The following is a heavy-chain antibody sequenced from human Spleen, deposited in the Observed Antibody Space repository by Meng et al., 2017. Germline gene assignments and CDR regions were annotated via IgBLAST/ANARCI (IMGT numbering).Heavy chain of an antibody. V-gene: IGHV3-9*01. Sequence: SLKISCAASGFTFDDYAMHWVRQAPGKGLEWVSGISWNSGSIGYADSVKGRFTISRDNSKNTLYLQMNSLRAEDTAVYYCARDRDYDFWSGYLGNYYGMDVWGQGTTVTVSS. J-gene: IGHJ6*02. D-gene: IGHD3-3*01. CDR3: ARDRDYDFWSGYLGNYYGMDV. CDR1: GFTFDDYA. CDR2: ISWNSGSI.